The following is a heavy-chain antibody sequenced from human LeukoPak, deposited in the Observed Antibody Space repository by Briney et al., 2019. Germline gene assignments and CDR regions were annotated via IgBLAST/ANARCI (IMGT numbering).Heavy chain of an antibody. D-gene: IGHD3-22*01. Sequence: GASVKVSCKASGYTFTSYGISWVRQAPGQGLEWMGWISAYNGNTNYAQKLQGRVTMTTDTSTSTAHMELRSLGSDDTAVYYCARDHGIPPYSYMIVVVISNDAFDIWGQGTMVTVSS. CDR1: GYTFTSYG. CDR3: ARDHGIPPYSYMIVVVISNDAFDI. CDR2: ISAYNGNT. J-gene: IGHJ3*02. V-gene: IGHV1-18*01.